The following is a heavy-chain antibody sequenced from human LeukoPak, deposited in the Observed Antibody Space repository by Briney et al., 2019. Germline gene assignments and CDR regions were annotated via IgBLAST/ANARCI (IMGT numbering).Heavy chain of an antibody. CDR3: ARTSSGYDFWSGYYYFDY. J-gene: IGHJ4*02. CDR2: IIPIFGTA. D-gene: IGHD3-3*01. V-gene: IGHV1-69*05. CDR1: GGTFSSYA. Sequence: GASVKVSCKASGGTFSSYAISWVRQAPGQGLEWMGGIIPIFGTANYAQKFQGRVTITTDESTSTAYMELSSLRSEDTAVYYCARTSSGYDFWSGYYYFDYWGQGTLVTVSS.